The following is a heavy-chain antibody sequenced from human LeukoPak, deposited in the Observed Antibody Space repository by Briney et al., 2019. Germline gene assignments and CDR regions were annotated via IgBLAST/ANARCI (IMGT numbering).Heavy chain of an antibody. CDR3: AKDWAPVTITICDPAYLFDY. V-gene: IGHV3-23*01. CDR1: GFTFSSYA. D-gene: IGHD3-3*01. Sequence: GGSLRLSCAASGFTFSSYAMSWLRQAPGKGLEWVSAISGSGGSTYYADSVKGRFTISRDNSKNTLYLQMNSLRAEDTAVYYCAKDWAPVTITICDPAYLFDYWGQGTLVTVSS. CDR2: ISGSGGST. J-gene: IGHJ4*02.